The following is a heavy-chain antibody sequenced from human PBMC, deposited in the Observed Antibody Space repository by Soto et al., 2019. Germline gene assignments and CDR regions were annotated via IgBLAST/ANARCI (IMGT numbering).Heavy chain of an antibody. CDR3: AKSGWLQLRGYFDY. V-gene: IGHV3-30*18. Sequence: PGWSLRLSCSASVFTFSSYGIHWCRQAPGKGLEWVAVISYDGSNKYYADSVKGRFTISRDNSKNTLYLQMNSLRAEDTAVYYCAKSGWLQLRGYFDYWGQGTRVTVSS. CDR2: ISYDGSNK. CDR1: VFTFSSYG. J-gene: IGHJ4*02. D-gene: IGHD5-12*01.